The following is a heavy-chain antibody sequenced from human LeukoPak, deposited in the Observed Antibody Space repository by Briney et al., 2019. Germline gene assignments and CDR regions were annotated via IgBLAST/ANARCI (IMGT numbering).Heavy chain of an antibody. V-gene: IGHV3-21*01. CDR2: ISSSSSYI. CDR3: ARDREYQLLHYYYYYMDV. Sequence: GGSLRLSCAASGFTFSSYSMNWVRQAPGKGLEWVSSISSSSSYIYYADSVKGGFTISRDNAKNSLYLQMNSLRAEDTAVYYCARDREYQLLHYYYYYMDVWGKGTTVTVSS. CDR1: GFTFSSYS. J-gene: IGHJ6*03. D-gene: IGHD2-2*01.